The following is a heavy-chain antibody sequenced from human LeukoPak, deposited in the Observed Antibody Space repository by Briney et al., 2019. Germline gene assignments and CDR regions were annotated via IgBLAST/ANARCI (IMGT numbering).Heavy chain of an antibody. Sequence: AGGSLRLSCAASGFNFSGYWMHWVRQAPGKGLEWVSAISGSGGSTFYADSVKGRFTISRDNSKNTLYLQMNSLRAEDTAVYYCAKDLWQWLVQGSDAFDIWGQGTMVTVSS. V-gene: IGHV3-23*01. CDR1: GFNFSGYW. CDR3: AKDLWQWLVQGSDAFDI. D-gene: IGHD6-19*01. CDR2: ISGSGGST. J-gene: IGHJ3*02.